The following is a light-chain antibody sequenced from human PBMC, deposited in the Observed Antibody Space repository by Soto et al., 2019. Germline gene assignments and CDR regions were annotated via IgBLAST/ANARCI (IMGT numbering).Light chain of an antibody. J-gene: IGLJ2*01. CDR1: SSNIGAGYD. CDR2: GNS. V-gene: IGLV1-40*01. Sequence: QPVLTQPPSVSGAPGQRVTISCTGSSSNIGAGYDVHWYQQLPGTAPKLLIYGNSNRPSGVPDRFSGSKSGTSASLAITGLQAEEEADYYCQSYDSSLSGHVVFGGGTKVTVL. CDR3: QSYDSSLSGHVV.